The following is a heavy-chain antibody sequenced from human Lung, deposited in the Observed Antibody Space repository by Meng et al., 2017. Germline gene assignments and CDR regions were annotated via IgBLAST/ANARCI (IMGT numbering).Heavy chain of an antibody. J-gene: IGHJ4*02. V-gene: IGHV3-23*01. CDR2: ISGSGSST. Sequence: EVQLLESGGGLVQPGGSPRLSCVASGFTFSSYAMAWVRQAPGKGLEWVSSISGSGSSTYYADSVRGRFTISRDNSKNTVYLQMNSLRAEDTAIYYCVRRIEYSSSSGYWGQGTLVTVSS. D-gene: IGHD6-6*01. CDR1: GFTFSSYA. CDR3: VRRIEYSSSSGY.